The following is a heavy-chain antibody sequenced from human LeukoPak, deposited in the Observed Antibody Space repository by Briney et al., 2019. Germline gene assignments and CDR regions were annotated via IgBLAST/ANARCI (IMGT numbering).Heavy chain of an antibody. J-gene: IGHJ4*02. CDR3: AKAVASGRSFDY. V-gene: IGHV3-23*01. CDR1: GFTFTTYA. CDR2: ISGNGTYI. D-gene: IGHD6-19*01. Sequence: PGGSLRLSCAASGFTFTTYAMSWVHQAPGRGLEWVSAISGNGTYIYYVDSVRGRFTVSRDNSKNTLYLQMNSLRGEDTAVYYCAKAVASGRSFDYWAQGTLVTVSS.